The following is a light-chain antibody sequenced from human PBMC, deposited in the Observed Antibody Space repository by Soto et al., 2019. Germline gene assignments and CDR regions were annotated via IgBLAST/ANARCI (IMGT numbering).Light chain of an antibody. J-gene: IGLJ3*02. CDR3: GTWDSSLSAGV. CDR2: DNN. Sequence: QSVLTQPSSVSAAPGQKVTISCSGSTSNIGNNYVSWYQHLPGTAPKLLIYDNNKRPSGIPDRFSGSKSGTSATLGITGLQTGDEADYYCGTWDSSLSAGVFGGGTKVTVL. CDR1: TSNIGNNY. V-gene: IGLV1-51*01.